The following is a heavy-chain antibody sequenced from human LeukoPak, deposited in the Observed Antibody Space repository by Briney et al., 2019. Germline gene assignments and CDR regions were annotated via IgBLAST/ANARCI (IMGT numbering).Heavy chain of an antibody. V-gene: IGHV1-2*02. CDR3: ARDSTLGCCTGGVCYWFDP. CDR2: INPNSGGT. CDR1: VYTFTGYY. Sequence: ASVTASCTASVYTFTGYYMHWVRQAPGQGLEWMGWINPNSGGTNYAQKFQGRVTMTRDTSISTAYMELSRLRSDDTAVYYCARDSTLGCCTGGVCYWFDPWGQGTLVTVSS. D-gene: IGHD2-8*02. J-gene: IGHJ5*02.